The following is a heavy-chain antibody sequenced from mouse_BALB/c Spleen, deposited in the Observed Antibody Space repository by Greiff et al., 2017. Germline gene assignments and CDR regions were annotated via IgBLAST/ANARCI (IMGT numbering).Heavy chain of an antibody. J-gene: IGHJ3*01. V-gene: IGHV5-9*01. D-gene: IGHD1-2*01. Sequence: EVMLVESGGGLVKPGGSLKLSCAASGFTFSSYTMSWVRQTPEKRLEWVATISSGGSYTYYPDTMERRFIISRDNTKKTLYLQMSSLRSEDTALYYCARHEGRDGYFAYWGQGTLVTVSA. CDR2: ISSGGSYT. CDR3: ARHEGRDGYFAY. CDR1: GFTFSSYT.